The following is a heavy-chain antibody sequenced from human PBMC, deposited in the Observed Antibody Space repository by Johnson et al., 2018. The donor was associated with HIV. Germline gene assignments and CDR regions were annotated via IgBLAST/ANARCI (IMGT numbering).Heavy chain of an antibody. CDR1: GFTFDDYA. J-gene: IGHJ3*02. V-gene: IGHV3-20*04. Sequence: VQLVESGGGVVRPGGSLRLSCAASGFTFDDYAMSWVRQAPGKGLEWVSDINWNGGSTGYADSVKGRFSISRDNAKNSLFMQMNNLRAEDTALYYCARAEYGYSSSWYGTFDIWGRGTMVTVSS. CDR2: INWNGGST. D-gene: IGHD6-13*01. CDR3: ARAEYGYSSSWYGTFDI.